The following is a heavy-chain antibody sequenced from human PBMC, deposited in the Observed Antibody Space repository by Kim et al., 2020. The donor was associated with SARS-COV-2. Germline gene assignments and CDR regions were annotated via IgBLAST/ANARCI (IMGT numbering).Heavy chain of an antibody. J-gene: IGHJ4*02. CDR2: ISTSGGPI. V-gene: IGHV3-11*01. CDR3: ARSGNGDNPCSF. CDR1: GLSFSDSY. Sequence: GGSLRLSCAASGLSFSDSYMNWVRQAPGKGLEWLSFISTSGGPICYADSVKGRFTISRDNAKNSLYLQMNYLRDEDTAVYYCARSGNGDNPCSFCGQG. D-gene: IGHD6-13*01.